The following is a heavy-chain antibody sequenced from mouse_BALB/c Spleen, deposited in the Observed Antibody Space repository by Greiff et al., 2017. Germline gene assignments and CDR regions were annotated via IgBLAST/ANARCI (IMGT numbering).Heavy chain of an antibody. D-gene: IGHD1-1*01. CDR1: GFTFSSYG. J-gene: IGHJ4*01. V-gene: IGHV5-6-3*01. CDR3: ARYSSGYDAMDY. Sequence: EVKLMESGGGLVQPGGSLKLSCEASGFTFSSYGMSWVRQTPDKRLELVATINSNGGSTYYPDSVKGRFTISRDNAKNTLYLQMSSLKSEDTAMYYYARYSSGYDAMDYWGQGTSVTVSS. CDR2: INSNGGST.